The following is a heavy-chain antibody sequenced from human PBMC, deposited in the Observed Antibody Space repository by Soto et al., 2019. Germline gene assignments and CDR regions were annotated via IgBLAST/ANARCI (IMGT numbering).Heavy chain of an antibody. D-gene: IGHD3-16*02. CDR1: GFTFSDYY. V-gene: IGHV3-11*01. CDR3: AKARIMITFGGVIVIPPLK. Sequence: PGGSLRLSCAASGFTFSDYYMSWIRQAPGKGLEWVSYISSSGSTVYYADSVKGRFTISRDNAKNSLYLQMNSLRAEDTAVYYCAKARIMITFGGVIVIPPLKWGQGTLVTVSS. CDR2: ISSSGSTV. J-gene: IGHJ4*02.